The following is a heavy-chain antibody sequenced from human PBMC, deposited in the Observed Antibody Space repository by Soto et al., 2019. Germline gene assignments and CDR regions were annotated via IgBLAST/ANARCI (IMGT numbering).Heavy chain of an antibody. Sequence: ASVKVSCKVSGHSFTGHYMHWVRQAPGQGLEWMGWINPNSGDTNYARKFQGRVTMTRDTSIKTVYMELSSLRSDDTAVYYCASAQIGLLDWLPDNYYYGMDVWGQGTTVTVSS. V-gene: IGHV1-2*02. D-gene: IGHD3-3*01. CDR3: ASAQIGLLDWLPDNYYYGMDV. J-gene: IGHJ6*02. CDR1: GHSFTGHY. CDR2: INPNSGDT.